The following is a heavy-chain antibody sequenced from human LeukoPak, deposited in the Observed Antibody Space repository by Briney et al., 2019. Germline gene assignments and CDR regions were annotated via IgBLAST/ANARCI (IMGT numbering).Heavy chain of an antibody. CDR3: ARDSQRGVAAAGRGDY. CDR2: ISGSGGGGTT. J-gene: IGHJ4*02. Sequence: PGGSLRLSCAASGFTFSTYTMSWVRQAPGKGLEWVSAISGSGGGGTTNYADSVKGRFTISRDNSKNSLYLQMNSLRAEDTAVYYCARDSQRGVAAAGRGDYWGQGTLVTVSS. V-gene: IGHV3-23*01. CDR1: GFTFSTYT. D-gene: IGHD6-13*01.